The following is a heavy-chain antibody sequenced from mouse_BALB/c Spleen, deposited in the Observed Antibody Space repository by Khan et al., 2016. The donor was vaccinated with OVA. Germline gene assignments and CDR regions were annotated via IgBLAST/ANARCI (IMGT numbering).Heavy chain of an antibody. CDR1: GFTFSSYS. J-gene: IGHJ3*01. D-gene: IGHD4-1*01. V-gene: IGHV5-6*01. Sequence: VQLKESGGDLVKPGGSLKLSCAASGFTFSSYSMSWVRQTPDKRLEWVATISSDGDYTYFPDSVKGRFTISRDNAKNTLNLQMSSLKSEDTALYYCASHLTGSFAYWGQGTLGTVSA. CDR2: ISSDGDYT. CDR3: ASHLTGSFAY.